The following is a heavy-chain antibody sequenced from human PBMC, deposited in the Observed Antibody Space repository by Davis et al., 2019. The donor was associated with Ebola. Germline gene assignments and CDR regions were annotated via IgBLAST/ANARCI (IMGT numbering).Heavy chain of an antibody. CDR2: INSDGSST. CDR3: ARAAIRKIAVAGPSSLVYYYGMDV. V-gene: IGHV3-74*01. CDR1: GFTFSSYW. J-gene: IGHJ6*02. Sequence: HTGGSLRLSCAASGFTFSSYWMHWVRQAPGKGLVWVSRINSDGSSTSYADSVKGRFTISRDNAKNTLYLQMNSLRAEDTAVYYCARAAIRKIAVAGPSSLVYYYGMDVWGQGTTVTVSS. D-gene: IGHD6-19*01.